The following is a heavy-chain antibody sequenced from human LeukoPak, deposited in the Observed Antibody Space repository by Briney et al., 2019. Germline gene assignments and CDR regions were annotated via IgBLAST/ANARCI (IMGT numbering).Heavy chain of an antibody. D-gene: IGHD2-2*01. CDR3: AKPLVGVYCSSTSCSRSWFDP. CDR1: GFTVSSNY. J-gene: IGHJ5*02. CDR2: IRYDGSNK. Sequence: GGSLRLSCAASGFTVSSNYMSWVRQAPGKGLEWVAFIRYDGSNKYYADSVKGRFTISRDNSKNTLYLQMNSLRAEDTAVYYCAKPLVGVYCSSTSCSRSWFDPWGQGTLVTVSS. V-gene: IGHV3-30*02.